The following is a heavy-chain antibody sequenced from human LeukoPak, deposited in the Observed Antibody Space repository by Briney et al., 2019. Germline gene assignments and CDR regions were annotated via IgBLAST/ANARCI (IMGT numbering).Heavy chain of an antibody. V-gene: IGHV4-59*01. J-gene: IGHJ4*02. CDR2: IYYSGST. Sequence: SETLSLTCTVSGGSISSYYWSWIRQPPGKGLEWIGYIYYSGSTNYNPSLKSRVTISVDTSKNQFSLKLSSVTAADPAVYYCARAPGGTNYYFDYWGQGTLVTVSS. CDR1: GGSISSYY. CDR3: ARAPGGTNYYFDY. D-gene: IGHD1-1*01.